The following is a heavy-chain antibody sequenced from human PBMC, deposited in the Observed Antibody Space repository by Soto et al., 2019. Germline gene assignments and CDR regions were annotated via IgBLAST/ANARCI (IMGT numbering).Heavy chain of an antibody. D-gene: IGHD3-22*01. CDR2: IIPIFGTA. CDR1: GGTFSSYA. CDR3: ARSPYDSSGYSWFDP. Sequence: SVKVSCKASGGTFSSYAISWVRQAPGQGLEWMGGIIPIFGTANYAQKFQGRVTITADESTSTAYMELSSLRSEDTAVYYCARSPYDSSGYSWFDPWGQGTLVTISS. J-gene: IGHJ5*02. V-gene: IGHV1-69*13.